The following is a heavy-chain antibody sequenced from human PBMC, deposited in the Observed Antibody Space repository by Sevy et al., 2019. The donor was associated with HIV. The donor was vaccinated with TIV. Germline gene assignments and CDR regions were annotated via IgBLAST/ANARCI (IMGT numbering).Heavy chain of an antibody. V-gene: IGHV4-39*01. D-gene: IGHD3-22*01. CDR1: GGSISSSSYY. CDR2: IYYSVST. J-gene: IGHJ6*03. Sequence: SETLSLTCTVSGGSISSSSYYWGWIRQPPGKGLEWIGSIYYSVSTYYNPSLKSRVTISVDTSKNQFSLKLSSVTAADTAVYYCARHRSYYYDSSGYYYYYYMDVWGKGTTVTVSS. CDR3: ARHRSYYYDSSGYYYYYYMDV.